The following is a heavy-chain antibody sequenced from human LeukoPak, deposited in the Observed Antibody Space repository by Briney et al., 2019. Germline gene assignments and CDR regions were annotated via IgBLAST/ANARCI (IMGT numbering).Heavy chain of an antibody. CDR3: ATDSPETAAFDY. Sequence: GGSLRLSCAASGFIFSRYWMYWVRQAPGKGLVWVSHINGDGTITNYADFVKGRFTISRDNAKNTLYLQMNSLRAEDTALYYCATDSPETAAFDYWGQGTLVTVSS. CDR1: GFIFSRYW. CDR2: INGDGTIT. D-gene: IGHD1-1*01. J-gene: IGHJ4*02. V-gene: IGHV3-74*01.